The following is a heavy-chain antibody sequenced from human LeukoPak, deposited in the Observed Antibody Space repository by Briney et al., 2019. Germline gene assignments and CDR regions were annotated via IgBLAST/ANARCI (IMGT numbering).Heavy chain of an antibody. Sequence: KSSGTLSLTCDVSGGFISSSNWWTWVRQAPGMGLEWVGEIYHTGTTNYKPSLKRRATISVDKSKNQFSLRMTSVTAADTAVYYCASIYDFWSGYYHYYYMDVWGKGTTVTVSS. CDR3: ASIYDFWSGYYHYYYMDV. CDR2: IYHTGTT. J-gene: IGHJ6*03. D-gene: IGHD3-3*01. CDR1: GGFISSSNW. V-gene: IGHV4-4*02.